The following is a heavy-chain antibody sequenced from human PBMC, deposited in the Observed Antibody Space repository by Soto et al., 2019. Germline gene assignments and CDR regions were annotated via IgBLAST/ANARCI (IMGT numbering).Heavy chain of an antibody. J-gene: IGHJ2*01. Sequence: LCGGSIRSGGYSWRWIRQPPGKGLEWIGYIYHSGSTYYNPSLKSRVTISVDRSKNQFSLKLSSVTAADTAVYYCARVPGLWGRGTLVTVSS. V-gene: IGHV4-30-2*01. CDR3: ARVPGL. CDR2: IYHSGST. CDR1: GGSIRSGGYS.